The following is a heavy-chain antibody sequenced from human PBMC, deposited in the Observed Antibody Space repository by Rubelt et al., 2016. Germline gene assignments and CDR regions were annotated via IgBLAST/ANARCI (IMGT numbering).Heavy chain of an antibody. Sequence: AASVKGRFTISRDDSKNTLYLQMNSLRAEDTAVYYCARESPPEDIVVVPAAYYYYYYMDVWGKGTTVTVSS. V-gene: IGHV3-73*01. D-gene: IGHD2-2*01. J-gene: IGHJ6*03. CDR3: ARESPPEDIVVVPAAYYYYYYMDV.